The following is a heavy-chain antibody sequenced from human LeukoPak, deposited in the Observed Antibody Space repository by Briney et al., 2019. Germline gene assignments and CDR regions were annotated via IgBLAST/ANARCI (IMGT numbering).Heavy chain of an antibody. J-gene: IGHJ4*02. Sequence: PGGSLRLSCAASGFTFSSYGMHWVRQAPGKGLEWVAVISYDGSNKYYADSVKGRFTISRDNSKNTLYLQMNSLRAEDTAVYYCARDQNSGSYLSQFDYWGQGSLVTVSS. D-gene: IGHD1-26*01. CDR3: ARDQNSGSYLSQFDY. V-gene: IGHV3-30*03. CDR2: ISYDGSNK. CDR1: GFTFSSYG.